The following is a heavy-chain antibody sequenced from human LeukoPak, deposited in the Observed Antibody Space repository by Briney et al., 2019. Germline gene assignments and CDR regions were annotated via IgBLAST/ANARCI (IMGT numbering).Heavy chain of an antibody. CDR3: ARYLNYYGSGRVDY. D-gene: IGHD3-10*01. Sequence: SSQTLSLTCTVSGGSISSGGYYWSWIRQHPGKGLEWIGYIYYSGSTYYNPSLKSRVTISVDTSKNQFSLKLSSVTAADTAVYYCARYLNYYGSGRVDYWGQGTLVTVSS. V-gene: IGHV4-31*03. CDR1: GGSISSGGYY. CDR2: IYYSGST. J-gene: IGHJ4*02.